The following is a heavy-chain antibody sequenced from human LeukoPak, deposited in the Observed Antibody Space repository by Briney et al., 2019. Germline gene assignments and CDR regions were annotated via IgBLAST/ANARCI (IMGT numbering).Heavy chain of an antibody. CDR1: GFTFSSYG. V-gene: IGHV3-7*01. D-gene: IGHD2-15*01. Sequence: GGSLRLSCAASGFTFSSYGMHWVRQAPGKGLEWVANIKQDGSEKYYVDSVKGRFTISRDNAKNSLYLQMNSLRAEDTAVYYCARDRRVVAYSNFDYWGQGTLVTVSS. J-gene: IGHJ4*02. CDR2: IKQDGSEK. CDR3: ARDRRVVAYSNFDY.